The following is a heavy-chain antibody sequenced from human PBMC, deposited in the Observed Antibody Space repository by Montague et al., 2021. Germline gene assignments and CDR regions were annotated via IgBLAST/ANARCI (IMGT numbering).Heavy chain of an antibody. CDR2: IYYSGST. J-gene: IGHJ4*02. D-gene: IGHD6-13*01. V-gene: IGHV4-59*01. CDR1: GGSISSYY. CDR3: ARGYSSSWYN. Sequence: SETLSLTCNVSGGSISSYYWSWIRQPPGKGLEWIGYIYYSGSTKYKPSLKGRVTISEDTSKNQFSLKLSSVTAADTAVYYCARGYSSSWYNWGQGTLVSVSS.